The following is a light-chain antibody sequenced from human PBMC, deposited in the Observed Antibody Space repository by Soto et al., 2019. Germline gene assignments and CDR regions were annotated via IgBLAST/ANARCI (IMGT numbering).Light chain of an antibody. J-gene: IGLJ1*01. V-gene: IGLV2-23*01. CDR2: EGS. CDR1: SSDVGSYNS. CDR3: CSYAGNPYV. Sequence: QSALTQPASVSGSPGQSIAISCTGTSSDVGSYNSVSWYQQHPGKAPKLMIYEGSKRPSGVSDRFSGSKSGNTASLTISGLQAEDEADHYCCSYAGNPYVFGTGTKLTVL.